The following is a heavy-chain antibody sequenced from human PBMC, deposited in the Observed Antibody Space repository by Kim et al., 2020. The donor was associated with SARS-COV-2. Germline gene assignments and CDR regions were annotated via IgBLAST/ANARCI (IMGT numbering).Heavy chain of an antibody. CDR1: GGSISSYY. CDR2: IYTSGST. D-gene: IGHD3-9*01. V-gene: IGHV4-4*07. J-gene: IGHJ5*02. CDR3: ARDPPRDLRYFDRQGLDP. Sequence: SETLSLTCTXSGGSISSYYWSWIRQPAGKGLEWIGRIYTSGSTNYNPSLKSRVTMSVDTSKNQFSLKLSSVTAADTAVYYCARDPPRDLRYFDRQGLDPWGQGTLVTVSS.